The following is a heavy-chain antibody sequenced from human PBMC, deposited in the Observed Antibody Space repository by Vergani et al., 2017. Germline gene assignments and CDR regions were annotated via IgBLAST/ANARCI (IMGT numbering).Heavy chain of an antibody. V-gene: IGHV4-61*02. Sequence: QVQLQESGPGLVKPSQTLSLTCTVSGGSISSGSYYLSWIRQPAGKGLEWIGRIYTSGSTNYNPSLKSRVTMSVDTSKNQFSLKLSSVTAADTAVYYCARGRYSSGWYWFDPWGQGTLVTVSS. D-gene: IGHD6-19*01. CDR3: ARGRYSSGWYWFDP. CDR2: IYTSGST. CDR1: GGSISSGSYY. J-gene: IGHJ5*02.